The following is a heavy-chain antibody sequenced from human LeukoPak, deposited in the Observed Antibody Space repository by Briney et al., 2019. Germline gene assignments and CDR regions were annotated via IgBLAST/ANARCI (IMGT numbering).Heavy chain of an antibody. D-gene: IGHD3-3*01. CDR1: GYTFTDYC. Sequence: GASVKVSCKASGYTFTDYCVHWVQQAPGKGLEWMGRVDPEDNEAKYADKFQGRVSISADKSADTVYMEMSSLTFNDTAVYFCAIPNPSGKMRFSEWPLDYWAQGTLVTVPS. V-gene: IGHV1-69-2*01. J-gene: IGHJ4*02. CDR3: AIPNPSGKMRFSEWPLDY. CDR2: VDPEDNEA.